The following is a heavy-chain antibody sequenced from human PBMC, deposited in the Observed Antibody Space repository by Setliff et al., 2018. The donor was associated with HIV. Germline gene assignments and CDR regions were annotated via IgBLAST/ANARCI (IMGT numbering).Heavy chain of an antibody. Sequence: SETLSLTCAVYGGSFSGYYWSWIRQPPGKGLEWIGEINHSGSTNYNPSPKSRVTMSVATSKNQFSLKLSSVTAADTAVYYCARRRDYSTVAPRPPNWFDPWGQGTLVTVSS. D-gene: IGHD6-6*01. CDR1: GGSFSGYY. CDR3: ARRRDYSTVAPRPPNWFDP. J-gene: IGHJ5*02. V-gene: IGHV4-34*01. CDR2: INHSGST.